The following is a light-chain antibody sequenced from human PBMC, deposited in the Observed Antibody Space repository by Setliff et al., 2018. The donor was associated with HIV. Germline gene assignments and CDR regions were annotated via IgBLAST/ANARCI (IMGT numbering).Light chain of an antibody. J-gene: IGLJ1*01. V-gene: IGLV2-14*03. CDR1: RSDVGGYNS. Sequence: QSALTQPASVSGSPGQSITTSCTGTRSDVGGYNSVSWYQQHPGKVPKVLIYEVSNRPSGVSNRFSGSKSGNTASLTISGLQADDEADYYCSSYTTASTTVFGTGTKVTVL. CDR2: EVS. CDR3: SSYTTASTTV.